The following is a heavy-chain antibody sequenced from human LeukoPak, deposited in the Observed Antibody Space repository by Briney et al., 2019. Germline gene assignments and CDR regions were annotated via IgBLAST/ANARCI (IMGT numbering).Heavy chain of an antibody. Sequence: ASVKVSCKASGYTFTSYGISWVRQAPGQGLEWMGRISAYNGNTNYAQKLQGRVTMTTDTSTSTAYMELRSLRSDDTAVYYCARADYGDYSTWFDPWGQGTLVTVSS. CDR3: ARADYGDYSTWFDP. D-gene: IGHD4-17*01. CDR2: ISAYNGNT. J-gene: IGHJ5*02. V-gene: IGHV1-18*01. CDR1: GYTFTSYG.